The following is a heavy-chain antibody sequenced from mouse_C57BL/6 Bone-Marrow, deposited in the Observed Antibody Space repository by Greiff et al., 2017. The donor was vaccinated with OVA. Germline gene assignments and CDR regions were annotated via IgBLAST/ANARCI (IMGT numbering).Heavy chain of an antibody. CDR2: IWWDDDK. CDR3: AVWYSYIDY. J-gene: IGHJ2*01. V-gene: IGHV8-8*01. CDR1: GFSLSPFGMR. Sequence: QVTLKESGPGLLQPSQTLSLTCSFSGFSLSPFGMRVGWVRQPSGKGLEWLAHIWWDDDKYYHPALQSRLTISKDTSQNQVFLKIANVDTADTATYDCAVWYSYIDYWGQGTTLTVSS. D-gene: IGHD2-10*02.